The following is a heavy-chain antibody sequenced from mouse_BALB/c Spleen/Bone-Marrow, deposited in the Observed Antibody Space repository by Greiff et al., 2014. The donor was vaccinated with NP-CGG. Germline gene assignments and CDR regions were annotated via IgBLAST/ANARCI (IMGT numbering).Heavy chain of an antibody. J-gene: IGHJ3*01. V-gene: IGHV1S81*02. Sequence: VQLQESGAELVEPGASVKLSCKASGYTFTNYYMYWVKQRPGQGLEWIGEINPRNGGTNFNEKFKSKATLTVDKFSRTAYMQLSSLTSEDSAVYYCTRFWDEAYWGQGTLVTVSS. D-gene: IGHD4-1*01. CDR3: TRFWDEAY. CDR2: INPRNGGT. CDR1: GYTFTNYY.